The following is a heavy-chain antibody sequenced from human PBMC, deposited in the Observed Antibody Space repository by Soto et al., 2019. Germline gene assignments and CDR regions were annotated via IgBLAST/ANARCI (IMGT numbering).Heavy chain of an antibody. CDR2: IYWDDDK. Sequence: QITLKESGPTLVKPTQTLTLTCTFSGFSLSTSGVGVGWIRQPPGKALEWLALIYWDDDKRYSPSLKSRLTITNDTSKNQVVLTMTNMDPVDTATYYCAHWPPYYGGNSPFDYWGQGTLVTVSS. CDR1: GFSLSTSGVG. CDR3: AHWPPYYGGNSPFDY. D-gene: IGHD4-17*01. V-gene: IGHV2-5*02. J-gene: IGHJ4*02.